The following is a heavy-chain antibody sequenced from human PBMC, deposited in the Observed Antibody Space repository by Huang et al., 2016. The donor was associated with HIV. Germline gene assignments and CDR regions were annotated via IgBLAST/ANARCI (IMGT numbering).Heavy chain of an antibody. J-gene: IGHJ6*03. CDR2: IYYKGST. D-gene: IGHD3-10*01. CDR3: ARHREGPVAYYSGWGSHLNYMDV. V-gene: IGHV4-39*01. Sequence: QLLLQESGPGLVKPSEALALTCAVSGGSIRSSDYHWGWIRQPPGKGLEWIGSIYYKGSTNTSPSLTSRVTIAVDTSKNLFFLNLTSMTAADTAVYYCARHREGPVAYYSGWGSHLNYMDVWGRGRTVVVSS. CDR1: GGSIRSSDYH.